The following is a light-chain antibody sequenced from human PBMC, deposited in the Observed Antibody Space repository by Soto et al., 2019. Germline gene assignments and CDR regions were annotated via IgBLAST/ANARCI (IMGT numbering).Light chain of an antibody. CDR1: QSISTW. V-gene: IGKV1-5*01. CDR3: QQYFSYT. J-gene: IGKJ2*01. CDR2: HAS. Sequence: DIQMTQSPSTLSASVGDRVTITCRASQSISTWLAWYQQRPGIAPRLLIYHASTLNSGVPSRFRGSGSGTKFTLTISSLQPADFATYFCQQYFSYTFGQGTKVDIK.